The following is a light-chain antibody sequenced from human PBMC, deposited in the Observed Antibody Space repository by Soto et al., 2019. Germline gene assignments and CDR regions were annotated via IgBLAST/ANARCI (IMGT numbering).Light chain of an antibody. J-gene: IGLJ2*01. CDR1: SSDIGTYKY. V-gene: IGLV2-14*03. Sequence: QSALTQPASVSGSPGQSITISCTGSSSDIGTYKYVSWHQQHPGKAPKLIIYDVNNRPSGVSNRFSGSKSGNTASLTISGLQAEDEADYYCSSFTSSSTLEVFGGGTKLTVL. CDR3: SSFTSSSTLEV. CDR2: DVN.